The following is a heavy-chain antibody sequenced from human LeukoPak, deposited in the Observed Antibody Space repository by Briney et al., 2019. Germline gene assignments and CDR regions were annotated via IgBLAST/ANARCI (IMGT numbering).Heavy chain of an antibody. J-gene: IGHJ2*01. CDR3: ARLLTTAIRWAWYFDL. V-gene: IGHV3-66*04. Sequence: GGSLRLSCVASGLTVSSNYMSWVRQVPGRGLEWASVVYPDGNTYYADSAKGRFAISTDISKNILFLQMDSLRAEDTAVYYCARLLTTAIRWAWYFDLWGRGTLVTVSS. CDR2: VYPDGNT. CDR1: GLTVSSNY. D-gene: IGHD4-17*01.